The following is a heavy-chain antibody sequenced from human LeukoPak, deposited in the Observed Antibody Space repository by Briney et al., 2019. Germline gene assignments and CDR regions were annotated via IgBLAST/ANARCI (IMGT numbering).Heavy chain of an antibody. D-gene: IGHD5-18*01. V-gene: IGHV3-30*02. J-gene: IGHJ4*02. CDR1: GFTFSGYG. CDR3: ARDHSQNFDY. CDR2: IRLDGSDE. Sequence: GGSLRLSCAASGFTFSGYGMHWVRQAPGKGLEWVAFIRLDGSDEYYGDSVKGRFTISRDSSKSTLYLQMNSLRPEDTAVYYCARDHSQNFDYWGQGTLVTVSS.